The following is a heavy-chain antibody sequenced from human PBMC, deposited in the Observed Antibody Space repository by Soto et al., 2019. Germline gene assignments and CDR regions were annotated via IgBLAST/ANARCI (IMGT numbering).Heavy chain of an antibody. V-gene: IGHV4-39*01. Sequence: PSETLSLTCTVSGGSISSSSYYWGWIRQPPGKGLEWIGSIYYSGSTHYNPSLKSRVTISVDTSKNQFSLKLSSVTAADTAVYYCARGFLEWLTWFDPWGQGTLVTVSS. J-gene: IGHJ5*02. CDR3: ARGFLEWLTWFDP. CDR1: GGSISSSSYY. CDR2: IYYSGST. D-gene: IGHD3-3*01.